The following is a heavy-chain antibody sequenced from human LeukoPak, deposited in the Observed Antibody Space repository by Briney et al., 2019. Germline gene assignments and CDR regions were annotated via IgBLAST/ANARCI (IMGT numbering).Heavy chain of an antibody. Sequence: QAGGSLRLSCAASGFTFSTYGMNWVRQAPGKGLEWVSVISGSGGNTYYADSVKGRFTISRDNSRNTLYLQMNSLRAEDTAIYYCAKGGPQFFDYWGQGTLVTVSS. CDR2: ISGSGGNT. CDR3: AKGGPQFFDY. V-gene: IGHV3-23*01. J-gene: IGHJ4*02. CDR1: GFTFSTYG. D-gene: IGHD5-24*01.